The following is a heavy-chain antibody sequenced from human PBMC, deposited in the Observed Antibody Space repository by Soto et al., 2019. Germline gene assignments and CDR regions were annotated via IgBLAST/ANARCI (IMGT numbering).Heavy chain of an antibody. Sequence: GGALRLSCAASGFTLDDYAMHWVRQAPGKGLEWVSGISWNSGSIGYADSVKGRFTISRDNAKNSLYLQMNSLRAEDTALYYCARTRITIFGGVPPDAFDIWGQGTMVTVSS. D-gene: IGHD3-3*01. J-gene: IGHJ3*02. CDR2: ISWNSGSI. V-gene: IGHV3-9*01. CDR1: GFTLDDYA. CDR3: ARTRITIFGGVPPDAFDI.